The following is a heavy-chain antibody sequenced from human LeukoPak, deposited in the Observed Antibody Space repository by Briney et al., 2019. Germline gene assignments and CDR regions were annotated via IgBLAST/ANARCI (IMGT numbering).Heavy chain of an antibody. V-gene: IGHV1-2*02. CDR1: GYTFTGYY. CDR3: ARDRGTGYSGSYLDFDY. J-gene: IGHJ4*02. Sequence: GASVKVSCKAAGYTFTGYYMHWVRQAPGQGLEWMGWINPNSGGTNYAQKFQGRVTITTDESTSTAYMELSSLRSEDTAVYYCARDRGTGYSGSYLDFDYWGQGTLVTVSS. D-gene: IGHD1-26*01. CDR2: INPNSGGT.